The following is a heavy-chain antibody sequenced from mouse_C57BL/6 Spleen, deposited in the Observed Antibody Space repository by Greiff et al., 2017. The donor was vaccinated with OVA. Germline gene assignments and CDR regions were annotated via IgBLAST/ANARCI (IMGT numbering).Heavy chain of an antibody. CDR2: IHPGSGST. J-gene: IGHJ2*01. Sequence: VQLQQPGAELVKPGASVKLSCKASGYTFTSYWITWVKQRPGRGLGWVGDIHPGSGSTNYNEKFKSKATLTVDTSSSTAYMQLSSLTSEDSAVYYCARLGRYYFDYWGQSTTLTVSS. D-gene: IGHD4-1*01. CDR1: GYTFTSYW. CDR3: ARLGRYYFDY. V-gene: IGHV1-55*01.